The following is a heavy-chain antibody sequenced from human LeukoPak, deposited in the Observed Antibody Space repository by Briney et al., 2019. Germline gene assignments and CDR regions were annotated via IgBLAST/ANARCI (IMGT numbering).Heavy chain of an antibody. CDR1: GGSISSSSYY. V-gene: IGHV4-39*07. D-gene: IGHD1-26*01. CDR2: IYYSGST. Sequence: SETPSLTCTVSGGSISSSSYYWGWIRQPPGKGLEWIGSIYYSGSTYYNPSLKSRVTISVDTSKNQFSLKLSSVTAADTAVYYCARDDSELYYFDYWGQGTLVTVSS. CDR3: ARDDSELYYFDY. J-gene: IGHJ4*02.